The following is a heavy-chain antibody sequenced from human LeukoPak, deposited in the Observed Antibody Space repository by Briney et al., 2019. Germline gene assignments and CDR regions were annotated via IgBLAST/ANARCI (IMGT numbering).Heavy chain of an antibody. CDR3: ASYYYDISGYYFPGAFDI. V-gene: IGHV1-69*17. CDR2: ITPIFGIA. CDR1: GAGFSSYA. Sequence: ASVNLSFNCSGAGFSSYAFSWVRLAHGQGQERVGVITPIFGIANYAQKFQGRGTITADKSTSTAYMELSSLRSEGTAVYYCASYYYDISGYYFPGAFDIWGQGTMVTVSS. J-gene: IGHJ3*02. D-gene: IGHD3-22*01.